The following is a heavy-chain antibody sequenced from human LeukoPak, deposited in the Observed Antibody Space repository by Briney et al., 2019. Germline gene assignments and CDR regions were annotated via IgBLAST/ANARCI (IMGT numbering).Heavy chain of an antibody. V-gene: IGHV4-39*07. CDR1: GGSISRSSYY. CDR3: ARDMSGLCSGGSCYRPAWFDP. D-gene: IGHD2-15*01. Sequence: SETLSLTCTVSGGSISRSSYYWGWIRQPPGKGLEWIGSIYYSGSTYYNPSLKSRVTISVDTSKNQFSLKLSSVTAADTAVYYCARDMSGLCSGGSCYRPAWFDPWGQGTLVTVSS. CDR2: IYYSGST. J-gene: IGHJ5*02.